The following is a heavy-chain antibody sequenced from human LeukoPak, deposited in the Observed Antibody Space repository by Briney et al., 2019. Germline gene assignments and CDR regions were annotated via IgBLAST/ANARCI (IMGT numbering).Heavy chain of an antibody. CDR1: GGTFSSYA. J-gene: IGHJ4*02. Sequence: ASVKVSCKASGGTFSSYAISWVRQAPGQGLEWMGGIIPIFGTANYAQKFQGRVTITADESTSTAYMELSSLRSEDTAVYYCAREVGIRGHFDYWGRGTPVTVSS. CDR2: IIPIFGTA. CDR3: AREVGIRGHFDY. V-gene: IGHV1-69*13. D-gene: IGHD1-26*01.